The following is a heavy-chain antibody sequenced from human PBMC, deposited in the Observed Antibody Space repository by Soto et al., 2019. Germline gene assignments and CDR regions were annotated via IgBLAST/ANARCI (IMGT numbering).Heavy chain of an antibody. CDR2: ISANGGST. J-gene: IGHJ4*02. V-gene: IGHV3-23*01. D-gene: IGHD3-10*01. CDR1: GFTFSSYA. Sequence: EVQLLESGGGLVQPGGSLRLSCAASGFTFSSYAMNWVRQAPGKGLEWVSVISANGGSTYYADSVKGRFTISRDNSKNMLYLQMNSVRAEDTAIYYCAKDRYGDGSGSYFDYWGQGTLVTVSS. CDR3: AKDRYGDGSGSYFDY.